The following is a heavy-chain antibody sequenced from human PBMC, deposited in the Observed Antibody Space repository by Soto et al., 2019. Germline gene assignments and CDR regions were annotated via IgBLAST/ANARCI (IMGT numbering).Heavy chain of an antibody. D-gene: IGHD3-22*01. V-gene: IGHV4-30-2*01. Sequence: PSETLSLTCAVSGGSISSGGYSWSWIRQPPGKGLEWIGYIYHSGSTYYNPSLKSRVTISVDRSKNQFSLKLSSVTAADTAVYNCARGHRDDSLADYWGQGTLVTVSS. CDR3: ARGHRDDSLADY. CDR1: GGSISSGGYS. CDR2: IYHSGST. J-gene: IGHJ4*02.